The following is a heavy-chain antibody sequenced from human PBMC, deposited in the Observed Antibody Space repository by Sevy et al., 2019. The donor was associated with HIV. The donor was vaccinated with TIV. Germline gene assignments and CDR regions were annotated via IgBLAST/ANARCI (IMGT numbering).Heavy chain of an antibody. CDR2: IYYSGST. D-gene: IGHD4-4*01. CDR3: ARVGALRYRNDYYYGMDV. V-gene: IGHV4-30-4*01. CDR1: GGSISSGDYY. J-gene: IGHJ6*02. Sequence: SESLSLTCTVSGGSISSGDYYCSWIRQPPGNGLEWIGYIYYSGSTYYNPSLKSRVTISVDTSKNQFSLKLSSVTAAETDVHYWARVGALRYRNDYYYGMDVWGQGTQVTVSS.